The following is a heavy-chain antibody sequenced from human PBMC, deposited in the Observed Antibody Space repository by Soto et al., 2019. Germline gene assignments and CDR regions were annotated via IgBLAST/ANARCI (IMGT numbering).Heavy chain of an antibody. J-gene: IGHJ4*02. CDR2: INFDESTT. Sequence: EVQLVESGGGLVQPGGSLRLSCAASGFTFSNYWMHWVRQAPGKGLVWVSRINFDESTTTYADSVQGRFTISRDNAKNTLYLQLNSLRAEDTDIYYCVTGARTAGHVYHFDVWGQGALVTVSS. D-gene: IGHD3-16*01. CDR3: VTGARTAGHVYHFDV. CDR1: GFTFSNYW. V-gene: IGHV3-74*01.